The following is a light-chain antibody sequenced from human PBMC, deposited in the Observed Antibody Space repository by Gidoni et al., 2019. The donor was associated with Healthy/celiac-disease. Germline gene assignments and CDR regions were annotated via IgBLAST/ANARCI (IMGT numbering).Light chain of an antibody. J-gene: IGLJ3*02. CDR2: EVS. Sequence: QSALTQPPSASGSPGQPVTLSCTGTSTDVGGYNYVSWYQQHPGKAPKLMIYEVSKRPSGGPDRFSGSKSGNTASLTVSGLQAEDEADYYCSSYAGSNNWVFGGGTKLTVL. CDR1: STDVGGYNY. V-gene: IGLV2-8*01. CDR3: SSYAGSNNWV.